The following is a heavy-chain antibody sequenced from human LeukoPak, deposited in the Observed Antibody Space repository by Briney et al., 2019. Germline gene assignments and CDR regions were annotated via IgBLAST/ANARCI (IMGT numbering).Heavy chain of an antibody. CDR1: GYTFTSYY. CDR2: ISPSGGST. D-gene: IGHD3-3*01. CDR3: ARGIRFLERSLYYYGMDV. Sequence: ASVKVSCKASGYTFTSYYMHWVRQAPGQGLEWMGIISPSGGSTSYAQKFQGRVTMTRDTSTSTVYMELSSLRSGDTAVYYCARGIRFLERSLYYYGMDVWGQGTTVTVSS. J-gene: IGHJ6*02. V-gene: IGHV1-46*01.